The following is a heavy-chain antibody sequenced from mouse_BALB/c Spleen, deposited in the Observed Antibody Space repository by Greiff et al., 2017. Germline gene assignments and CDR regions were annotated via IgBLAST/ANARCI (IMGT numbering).Heavy chain of an antibody. J-gene: IGHJ3*01. CDR2: ISYSGST. CDR3: AQAARHFAY. D-gene: IGHD6-1*01. CDR1: GYSITSDYA. Sequence: EVKVEVSGPGLVKPSQSLSLTCTVTGYSITSDYAWNWIRQFPGNKLEWMGYISYSGSTSYNPSLKSRISITRDTSKNQFFLQLNSVTTEDTATYYCAQAARHFAYWGQGTLVTVSA. V-gene: IGHV3-2*02.